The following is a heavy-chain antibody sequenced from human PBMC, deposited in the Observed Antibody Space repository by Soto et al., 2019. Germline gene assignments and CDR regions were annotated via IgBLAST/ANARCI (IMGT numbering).Heavy chain of an antibody. D-gene: IGHD2-15*01. CDR1: GGTFSSYA. J-gene: IGHJ4*02. Sequence: SVKVSCKASGGTFSSYAISWVRQAPGQGLEWMGGIIPIFGTANYAQKFQGRVTITADESTSTAYMELSSLRSEDTAVYYCARDTLYCSGGSCYGRDDYWCQGTLVTVSS. CDR2: IIPIFGTA. CDR3: ARDTLYCSGGSCYGRDDY. V-gene: IGHV1-69*13.